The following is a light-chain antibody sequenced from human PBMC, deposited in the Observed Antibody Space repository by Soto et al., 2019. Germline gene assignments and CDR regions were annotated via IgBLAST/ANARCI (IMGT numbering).Light chain of an antibody. J-gene: IGKJ5*01. Sequence: EVVLTQSPGTLSLSPWERATLSCRASQRISTNYLAWYQQKPGQAPKLLIYAASSRLTGIPDRFSGSGSGTDFTLTISRLEPEDFALYYCQQYGRTFGQGTRLDIK. CDR2: AAS. V-gene: IGKV3-20*01. CDR1: QRISTNY. CDR3: QQYGRT.